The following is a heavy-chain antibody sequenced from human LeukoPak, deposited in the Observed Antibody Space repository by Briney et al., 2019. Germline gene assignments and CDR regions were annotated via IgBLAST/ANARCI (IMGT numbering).Heavy chain of an antibody. CDR1: GVSISSYY. V-gene: IGHV4-59*12. CDR3: ARGRGYSSSPRFDY. CDR2: IDYSGNT. J-gene: IGHJ4*02. D-gene: IGHD6-13*01. Sequence: SETLSLTCTVSGVSISSYYWTWIRQPPGKGLEWIGNIDYSGNTKYNPSLKSRVTISVDTSKNQFSLKLSSVTAADTAVYYCARGRGYSSSPRFDYWGQGTLVTVSS.